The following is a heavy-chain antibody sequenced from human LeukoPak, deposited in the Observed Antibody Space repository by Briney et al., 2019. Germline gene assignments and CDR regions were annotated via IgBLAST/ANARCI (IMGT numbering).Heavy chain of an antibody. V-gene: IGHV6-1*01. Sequence: SQTLSLTCAISGDSVSSNSAAWNWIRQSPSRGLGWLGRTYYRSKWYNEYAVSVKSRINVNPDTSKNQFSLQLNSVTPEDTAVYYCARSLPRAFDIWGQGTMVTVSS. CDR1: GDSVSSNSAA. D-gene: IGHD3-16*02. CDR3: ARSLPRAFDI. CDR2: TYYRSKWYN. J-gene: IGHJ3*02.